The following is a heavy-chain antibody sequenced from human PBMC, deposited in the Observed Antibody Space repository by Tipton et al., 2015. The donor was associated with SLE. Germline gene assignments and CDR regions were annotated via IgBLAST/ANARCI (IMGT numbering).Heavy chain of an antibody. V-gene: IGHV4-4*07. J-gene: IGHJ5*02. CDR1: GGSISSYY. CDR3: ARDRGGSSWGGDWFDP. Sequence: LRLSCTVSGGSISSYYWSWIRQPAGEGLEWIGRIYTSGSTNYNPSLKSRVTMSVDTSKNQFSLKLSSVTAADTAVYYCARDRGGSSWGGDWFDPRGQGTLVTVSS. CDR2: IYTSGST. D-gene: IGHD6-13*01.